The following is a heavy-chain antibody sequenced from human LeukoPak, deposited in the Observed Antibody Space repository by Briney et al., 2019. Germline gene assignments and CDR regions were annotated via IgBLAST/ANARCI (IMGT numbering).Heavy chain of an antibody. D-gene: IGHD3-10*01. CDR3: AKALFAWFGEFSDY. V-gene: IGHV3-48*03. Sequence: PGGSLRLSCAASGFTFSSYDMNWVRQAPGKGLEWVSYISTSGSTKYYADSVRGRFTISRDNAKNSLYLQMNSLRAEDTAVYYCAKALFAWFGEFSDYWGQGTLVTVSS. CDR1: GFTFSSYD. CDR2: ISTSGSTK. J-gene: IGHJ4*02.